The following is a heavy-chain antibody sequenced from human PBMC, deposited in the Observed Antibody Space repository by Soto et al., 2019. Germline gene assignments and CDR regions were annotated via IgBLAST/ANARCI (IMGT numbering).Heavy chain of an antibody. J-gene: IGHJ4*02. V-gene: IGHV3-33*01. Sequence: QVQLVESGGGVVQPGRSLRLSCAASGFTFSSYGMHWVRQAPGKGLEWVAVIWYDGSNKYYADSVKGRFTISRDNSKNTLYLQMNSLRAEDTAVYYCASGYCSGGSCYFDYWGQGTLVTVSS. D-gene: IGHD2-15*01. CDR1: GFTFSSYG. CDR3: ASGYCSGGSCYFDY. CDR2: IWYDGSNK.